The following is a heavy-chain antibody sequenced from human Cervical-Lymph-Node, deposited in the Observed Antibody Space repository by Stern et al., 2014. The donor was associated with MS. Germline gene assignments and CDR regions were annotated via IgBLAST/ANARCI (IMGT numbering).Heavy chain of an antibody. CDR2: IYTTGST. J-gene: IGHJ4*02. Sequence: VQLVESGPGLVQPSQTLSLTCTASGGSVGSGSYDWSWIRPPAGKGLEWIGRIYTTGSTYYNPSLKSLVSISINTSKNQFSLKLPSETAADTAVYYCARDKEDTNMAFRYFDNWGQGTLVTVSS. D-gene: IGHD5-18*01. V-gene: IGHV4-61*02. CDR1: GGSVGSGSYD. CDR3: ARDKEDTNMAFRYFDN.